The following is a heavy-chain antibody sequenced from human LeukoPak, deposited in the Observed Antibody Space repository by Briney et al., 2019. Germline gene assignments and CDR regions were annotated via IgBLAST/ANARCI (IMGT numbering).Heavy chain of an antibody. CDR2: IYYSGST. CDR3: ARGAGIAVAGWFDP. CDR1: GGSIRSSSYY. Sequence: SETLSLTCTVSGGSIRSSSYYWGWIRQPPGKGLEWIGSIYYSGSTYYNPSLKSRVTISVDTSKNQFSLKLSSVTAADTAVYYCARGAGIAVAGWFDPWGQGTLVTVSS. D-gene: IGHD6-19*01. V-gene: IGHV4-39*01. J-gene: IGHJ5*02.